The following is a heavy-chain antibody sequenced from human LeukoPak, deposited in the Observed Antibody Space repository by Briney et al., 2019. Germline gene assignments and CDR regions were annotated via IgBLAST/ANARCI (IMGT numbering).Heavy chain of an antibody. CDR2: IYTSGST. D-gene: IGHD6-13*01. Sequence: SSETLSLTCAVYGGSFSGYYWSWIRQPAGKGLEWIGRIYTSGSTNYNPSLKSRVTISVDTSKNQFSLKLSSVTAADTAVYYCARDKTGYSSSWYYWFDPWGQGTLVTVSS. CDR1: GGSFSGYY. CDR3: ARDKTGYSSSWYYWFDP. V-gene: IGHV4-4*07. J-gene: IGHJ5*02.